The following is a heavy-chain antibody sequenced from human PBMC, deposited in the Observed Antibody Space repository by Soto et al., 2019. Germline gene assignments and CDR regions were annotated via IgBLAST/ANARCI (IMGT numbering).Heavy chain of an antibody. J-gene: IGHJ4*02. CDR1: GFTVSSTY. CDR2: VYTGTDT. Sequence: EVQLVESGGGLIQPGGSLRLSCAASGFTVSSTYLTWVRQAPGKGLEWVAIVYTGTDTVYADSVKGRFTISRDSSKNTSYLQRNSLRAEATAMYFCARPRYTGTYSGRFLDYWGQGSLVTVSS. D-gene: IGHD1-26*01. CDR3: ARPRYTGTYSGRFLDY. V-gene: IGHV3-53*01.